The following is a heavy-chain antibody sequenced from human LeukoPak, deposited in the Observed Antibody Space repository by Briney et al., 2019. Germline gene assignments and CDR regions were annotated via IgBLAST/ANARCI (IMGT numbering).Heavy chain of an antibody. CDR2: ISSSSTI. D-gene: IGHD2-15*01. J-gene: IGHJ6*03. Sequence: GGSLRLSCAASGFTFRTYSMNWVRQAPGKGLEWVSYISSSSTIYYADSVKGRFTISRDNSKNTLYLQMNSLRGEDTAVYYCAKDKSYNYNYMDVWGKGTTVTVSS. CDR1: GFTFRTYS. V-gene: IGHV3-48*01. CDR3: AKDKSYNYNYMDV.